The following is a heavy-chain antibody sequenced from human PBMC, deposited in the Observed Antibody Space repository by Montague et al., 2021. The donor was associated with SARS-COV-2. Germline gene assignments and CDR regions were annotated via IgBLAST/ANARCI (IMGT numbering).Heavy chain of an antibody. D-gene: IGHD3-22*01. CDR3: ARLKRYFDSSGSPSAFDF. CDR2: IYYIGNT. J-gene: IGHJ3*01. CDR1: GGSITNNIDY. V-gene: IGHV4-39*02. Sequence: SETLSLTCTVSGGSITNNIDYWAWIRQPPGKGLEWIGSIYYIGNTYYNPSLRSRVTISVVTSKNHFTLKLSSVTAAETAVCYCARLKRYFDSSGSPSAFDFWGQGTKVTVSS.